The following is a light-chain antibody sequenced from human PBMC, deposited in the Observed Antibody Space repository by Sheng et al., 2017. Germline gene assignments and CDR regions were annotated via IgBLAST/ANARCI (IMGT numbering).Light chain of an antibody. Sequence: EIQLTQSPSFLSTSVGDRVTIICRASQDISSYLAWYQQKPGKAPKLLISVASTLQSGVPSRFSGSGSATEFTLTISSLQPEDSATYYCQQLHSYPPTFGGGTKVEIK. CDR2: VAS. J-gene: IGKJ4*01. V-gene: IGKV1-9*01. CDR1: QDISSY. CDR3: QQLHSYPPT.